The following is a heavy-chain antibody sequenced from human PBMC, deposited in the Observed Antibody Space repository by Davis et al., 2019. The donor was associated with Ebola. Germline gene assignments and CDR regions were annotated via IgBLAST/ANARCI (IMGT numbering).Heavy chain of an antibody. CDR1: GYTFTSYD. Sequence: ASVKVSCKASGYTFTSYDINWVRQATGQGLEWMGWINPNSGGTNYAQKFQGRVTMTRDTSISTAYMELSRLRSDDTAVYYCARNHYDFWSGPYNWFDPWGQGTLVTVSS. V-gene: IGHV1-2*02. D-gene: IGHD3-3*01. J-gene: IGHJ5*02. CDR2: INPNSGGT. CDR3: ARNHYDFWSGPYNWFDP.